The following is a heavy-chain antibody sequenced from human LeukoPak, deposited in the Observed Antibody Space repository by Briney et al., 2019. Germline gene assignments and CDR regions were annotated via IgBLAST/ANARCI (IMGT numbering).Heavy chain of an antibody. V-gene: IGHV3-11*01. CDR2: ISRGDSPT. Sequence: PGGSLRLSCAASGFTFSDFYMGWIRQAPGKGLKWVAYISRGDSPTYHADSVRGRFTISRDNAKNLLYLQMNSLRVDDTAVYYCARLGAGLGSWGQGTLVTVSS. J-gene: IGHJ4*02. D-gene: IGHD4/OR15-4a*01. CDR1: GFTFSDFY. CDR3: ARLGAGLGS.